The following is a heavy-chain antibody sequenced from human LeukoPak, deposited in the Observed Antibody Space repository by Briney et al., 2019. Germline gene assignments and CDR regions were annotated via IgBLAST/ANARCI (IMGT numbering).Heavy chain of an antibody. D-gene: IGHD6-6*01. J-gene: IGHJ6*03. CDR1: GYTFTGYY. CDR2: INPNSGGT. CDR3: AAGSSSSRGLYYYYMDV. V-gene: IGHV1-2*02. Sequence: GASVKVSCKASGYTFTGYYMHWVRQAPGQGLEWMGWINPNSGGTNYAQKFQGRVTMTRDTSISTAYMELSRLRSDDTAVYSCAAGSSSSRGLYYYYMDVWGKGTTVTVSS.